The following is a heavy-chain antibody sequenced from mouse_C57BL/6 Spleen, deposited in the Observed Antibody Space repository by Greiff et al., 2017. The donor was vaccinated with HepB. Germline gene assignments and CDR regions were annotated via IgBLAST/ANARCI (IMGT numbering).Heavy chain of an antibody. D-gene: IGHD3-3*01. J-gene: IGHJ3*01. CDR2: ISSGGDYI. CDR1: GFTFSSYA. V-gene: IGHV5-9-1*02. Sequence: EVKLVESGEGLVKPGGSLKLSCAASGFTFSSYAMSWVRQTPEKRLEWVAYISSGGDYIYYADTVKGRFPISRDNARNTLYLQMSSLKSEDTAMYYCTREGPEAWFAYWGQGTLVTVSA. CDR3: TREGPEAWFAY.